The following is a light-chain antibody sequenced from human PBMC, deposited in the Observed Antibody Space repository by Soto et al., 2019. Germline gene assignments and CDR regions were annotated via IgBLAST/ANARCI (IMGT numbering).Light chain of an antibody. CDR2: DAY. V-gene: IGKV3-15*01. CDR1: QSISSN. Sequence: EIVMTQSPATLSVSPGERATLSCWASQSISSNLAWYQQKPGQAPRLLIYDAYTRATDIQVRFSGSGSGTEFTLTISGLQSGDFAVYYCQQYNDWPETFGPGTKVDIK. CDR3: QQYNDWPET. J-gene: IGKJ3*01.